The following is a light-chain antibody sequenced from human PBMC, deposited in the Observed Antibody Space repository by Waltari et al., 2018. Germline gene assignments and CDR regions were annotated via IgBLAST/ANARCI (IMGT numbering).Light chain of an antibody. Sequence: QSVLTQPPSVSGAPGQRVTISCSGTSSHIGSNHEAHWYQHLPGAAPKLLIYGYANRPSGVPGRFSGSRSGASASLAIIGLRAEDEADYYCQSYDSSLRGRVFGGGTRLTVL. CDR3: QSYDSSLRGRV. J-gene: IGLJ3*02. CDR1: SSHIGSNHE. V-gene: IGLV1-40*01. CDR2: GYA.